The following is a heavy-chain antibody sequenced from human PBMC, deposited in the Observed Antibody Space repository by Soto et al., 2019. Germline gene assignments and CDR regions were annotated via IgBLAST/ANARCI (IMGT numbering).Heavy chain of an antibody. D-gene: IGHD4-17*01. CDR3: ASGVTTGASSGHYYYGMDV. Sequence: QLQLQESGSGLVKPSQTLSLTCAVSGGSISSGGYSWSWIRQPPGKGLEWIGYIYHSGSTYYNPSLKSRVTISVDRSKNQFSLKLSSVTAADTAVYYCASGVTTGASSGHYYYGMDVWGQGTTVTVSS. J-gene: IGHJ6*02. V-gene: IGHV4-30-2*01. CDR2: IYHSGST. CDR1: GGSISSGGYS.